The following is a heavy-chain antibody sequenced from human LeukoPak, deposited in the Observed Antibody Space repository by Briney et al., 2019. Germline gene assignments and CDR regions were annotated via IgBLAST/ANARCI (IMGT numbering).Heavy chain of an antibody. Sequence: VASVKVSCKASGYTFTNYYMHWVRQAPGQGPEWMGIINPSGGSASYAPKFQGRVTMTRDTSTSTVYMELSSLRSEDTAVYYCARDHYYDIVTGYYSVDHYYGMDVWGQGTTVTVSS. V-gene: IGHV1-46*01. D-gene: IGHD3-9*01. CDR1: GYTFTNYY. CDR2: INPSGGSA. CDR3: ARDHYYDIVTGYYSVDHYYGMDV. J-gene: IGHJ6*02.